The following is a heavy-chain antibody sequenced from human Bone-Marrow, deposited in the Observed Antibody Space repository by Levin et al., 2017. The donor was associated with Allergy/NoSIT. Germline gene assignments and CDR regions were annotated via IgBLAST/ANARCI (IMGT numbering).Heavy chain of an antibody. V-gene: IGHV4-39*01. J-gene: IGHJ3*02. CDR1: GASISSSSYY. CDR3: ARTPVAGPSGAFDI. CDR2: IFFSGNT. D-gene: IGHD6-19*01. Sequence: SQTLSLTCPVSGASISSSSYYWGWIRQSPGKGLEWIGNIFFSGNTCYKPSLKSRVTMSVDTSKNQFFLKVSSVTAADTAVYFCARTPVAGPSGAFDIWGQGTMVPVSS.